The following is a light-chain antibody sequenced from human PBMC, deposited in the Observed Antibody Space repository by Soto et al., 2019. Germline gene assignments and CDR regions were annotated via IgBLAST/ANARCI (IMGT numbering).Light chain of an antibody. V-gene: IGLV1-47*01. CDR3: AAWDDSLSGYV. J-gene: IGLJ1*01. Sequence: QSVLTQPPSASGTPGQRVTISCSGSSSYIGSKYVYWYQQLPGTAPELLIYRNDQRPSRISDRFSGSKSGTSASLAISGLRSEDEADYYCAAWDDSLSGYVFGTGTKVTVL. CDR1: SSYIGSKY. CDR2: RND.